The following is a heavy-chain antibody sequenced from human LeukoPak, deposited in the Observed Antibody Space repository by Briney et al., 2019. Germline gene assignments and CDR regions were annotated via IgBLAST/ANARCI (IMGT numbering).Heavy chain of an antibody. V-gene: IGHV3-7*01. J-gene: IGHJ4*01. Sequence: GGALRLSCAVSGFTFSSYLMSWVRQAPGKGREWVASIKQDGGEKSYVDSVKGRFTISRDNAKNSLYLQMSSLRAEATAVYYCARDGTAAGLYFDLWGQGTLVTVSS. D-gene: IGHD6-13*01. CDR3: ARDGTAAGLYFDL. CDR1: GFTFSSYL. CDR2: IKQDGGEK.